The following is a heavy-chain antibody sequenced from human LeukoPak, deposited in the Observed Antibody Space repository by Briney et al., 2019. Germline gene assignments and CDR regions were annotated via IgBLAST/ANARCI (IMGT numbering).Heavy chain of an antibody. V-gene: IGHV3-48*01. CDR1: GFTFNTYT. Sequence: PGGSLRLSCAASGFTFNTYTMNWVRQAPGKGLEWVSYISGSSGIIDYADSVKGRFTISRDNSKNTLYLQMNSLRAEDTAVYYCGKNRYSGSLSPFDIWGQGTMVTVSS. D-gene: IGHD1-26*01. CDR2: ISGSSGII. CDR3: GKNRYSGSLSPFDI. J-gene: IGHJ3*02.